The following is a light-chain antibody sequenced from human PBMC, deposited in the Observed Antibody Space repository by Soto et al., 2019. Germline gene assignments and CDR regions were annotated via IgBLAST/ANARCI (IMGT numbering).Light chain of an antibody. Sequence: DIVMKQSPDSLAVSLGERATINCKSSQTLLYSANNKNYLVWYQQKPGQPPKLLISWASTRESGVPDRFSGSGSGTDFTLTISSLQAEDVAVYYCQQYYTTPYTFGQGTKLEIK. CDR2: WAS. CDR3: QQYYTTPYT. V-gene: IGKV4-1*01. CDR1: QTLLYSANNKNY. J-gene: IGKJ2*01.